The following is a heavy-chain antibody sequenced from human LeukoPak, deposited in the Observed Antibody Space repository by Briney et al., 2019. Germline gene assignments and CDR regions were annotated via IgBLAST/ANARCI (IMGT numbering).Heavy chain of an antibody. D-gene: IGHD2-15*01. J-gene: IGHJ4*02. CDR2: IYPGDSDT. CDR1: GYRFTSYW. CDR3: AACSGGSFLCTFDY. V-gene: IGHV5-51*01. Sequence: GASLQISCKGSGYRFTSYWIGWVRHLPGKGLEWMGIIYPGDSDTRYSPSFQGQVTISADKSISTAYLQWSSLKASDTAMYYCAACSGGSFLCTFDYWGQGTLVTVSS.